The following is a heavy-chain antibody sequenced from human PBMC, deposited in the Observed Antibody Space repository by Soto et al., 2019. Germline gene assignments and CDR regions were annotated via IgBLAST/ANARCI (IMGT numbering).Heavy chain of an antibody. CDR3: ARHPGYCSSTSCYSGDAFDI. CDR2: IYPGDSDT. D-gene: IGHD2-2*01. V-gene: IGHV5-51*01. Sequence: GESLKISCKGSGYSFTSYWIGWVRQMPGKGLEWMGIIYPGDSDTRYSPSFQGQVTISADKSIRTAHLQWSSLKASDPAMHYCARHPGYCSSTSCYSGDAFDIWGQGTMVTDSS. CDR1: GYSFTSYW. J-gene: IGHJ3*02.